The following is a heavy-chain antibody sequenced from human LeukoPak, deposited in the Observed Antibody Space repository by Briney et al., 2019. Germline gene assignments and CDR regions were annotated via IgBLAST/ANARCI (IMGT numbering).Heavy chain of an antibody. D-gene: IGHD5-24*01. Sequence: GASVKVSCKASGYSFTNYGISWVRQAPGPGLEWMGWISASSGNANYAHKFLGRLTMTADTSTSTAYMELRSLTSADTAVYFCARVGDGYNHGFDYGGQGSLVTVSS. CDR3: ARVGDGYNHGFDY. J-gene: IGHJ4*02. CDR1: GYSFTNYG. CDR2: ISASSGNA. V-gene: IGHV1-18*01.